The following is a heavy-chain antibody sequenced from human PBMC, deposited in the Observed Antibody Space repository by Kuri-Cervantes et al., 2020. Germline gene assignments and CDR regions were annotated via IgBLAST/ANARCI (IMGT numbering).Heavy chain of an antibody. Sequence: GESLKISCAASGFTFSSYAMSWVRQAPGKGLEWVSAISGSGGSTYYADSVKGRFTISRDNSKNTLYLQMNSLRAEDTAVYYCAKAAYCSGGSCHVIDYYYGMDVWGQGTTVTVSS. CDR3: AKAAYCSGGSCHVIDYYYGMDV. J-gene: IGHJ6*02. V-gene: IGHV3-23*01. CDR1: GFTFSSYA. D-gene: IGHD2-15*01. CDR2: ISGSGGST.